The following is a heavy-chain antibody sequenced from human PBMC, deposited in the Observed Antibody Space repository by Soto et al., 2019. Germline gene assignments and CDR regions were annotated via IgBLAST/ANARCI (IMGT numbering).Heavy chain of an antibody. CDR2: IFYSGRA. CDR1: GGSISSDNYF. V-gene: IGHV4-30-4*01. CDR3: AREVIPAATLGSDACDI. D-gene: IGHD3-16*02. Sequence: QVQLQESGPGRLKPSQTLPLTCSVSGGSISSDNYFWSWIRQPPGRGLEWIGYIFYSGRAHYNPSLKSRFTVSVDTSKTQCSLDLFSVTAADTAMYNCAREVIPAATLGSDACDIWGQGTMVTVSS. J-gene: IGHJ3*02.